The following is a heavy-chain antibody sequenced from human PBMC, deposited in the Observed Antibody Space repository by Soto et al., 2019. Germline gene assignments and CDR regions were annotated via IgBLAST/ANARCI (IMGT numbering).Heavy chain of an antibody. V-gene: IGHV3-11*01. CDR3: ARGMTTVVLSDAFGI. D-gene: IGHD4-17*01. CDR1: GFTFSDYY. CDR2: ISSSGSTI. Sequence: GGSLRLSCAASGFTFSDYYMSWIRQAPGKGLEWVSYISSSGSTIYYADSVKGRFTISRDNAKNSLYLQMNSLRAEDTAVYYCARGMTTVVLSDAFGIWGQGTMVTVSS. J-gene: IGHJ3*02.